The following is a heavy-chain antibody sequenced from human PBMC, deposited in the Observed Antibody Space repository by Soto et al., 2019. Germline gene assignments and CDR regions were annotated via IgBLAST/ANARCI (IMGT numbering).Heavy chain of an antibody. CDR1: GGSISSYY. J-gene: IGHJ3*02. CDR2: INYSGST. Sequence: QVQLQESGPGLVKPSETLSLTCTVSGGSISSYYWSWIRQPPGKGLEWIGYINYSGSTNYNPSLKSRVTISVDTSKNQFSLKLSSVTAADTAVYYCARTTREAFDIWGQGTMVTVSS. CDR3: ARTTREAFDI. D-gene: IGHD1-1*01. V-gene: IGHV4-59*01.